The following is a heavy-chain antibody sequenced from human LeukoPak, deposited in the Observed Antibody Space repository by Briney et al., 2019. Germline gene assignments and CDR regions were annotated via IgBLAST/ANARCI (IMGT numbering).Heavy chain of an antibody. CDR3: ARRPLAAHYYYYYYMDV. Sequence: NPSETLSLTCTVSGGSISSGIYYWGWIRQPPGKGLEWIGEINHSGSTNYNPSLKSRVTISVDTSKNQFSLKLSSVTAADTAVYYCARRPLAAHYYYYYYMDVWGKGTTVTISS. D-gene: IGHD3-3*02. V-gene: IGHV4-39*07. CDR1: GGSISSGIYY. J-gene: IGHJ6*03. CDR2: INHSGST.